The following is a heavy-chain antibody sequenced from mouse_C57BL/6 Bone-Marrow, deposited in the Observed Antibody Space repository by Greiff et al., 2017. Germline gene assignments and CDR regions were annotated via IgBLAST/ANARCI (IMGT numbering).Heavy chain of an antibody. CDR2: ISSGNSTI. V-gene: IGHV5-17*01. Sequence: EVMLVESGGGLVKPGGSLKFSCAASGFTFSDYGMHWVRQAPEQGLEWVAYISSGNSTIYYADTLKGRFTISRDNAKNTLFLQMTSLRSEDTAMYYCARNGYGSSSLFAYWGQGTLVTVSA. D-gene: IGHD1-1*01. J-gene: IGHJ3*01. CDR3: ARNGYGSSSLFAY. CDR1: GFTFSDYG.